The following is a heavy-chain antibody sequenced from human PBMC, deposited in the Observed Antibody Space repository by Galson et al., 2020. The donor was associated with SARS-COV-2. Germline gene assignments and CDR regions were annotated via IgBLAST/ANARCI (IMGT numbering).Heavy chain of an antibody. CDR3: AKRVRDGGNSPFDY. Sequence: GESLKISCVASGFTFSSYAMSWVRQAPGKGLEYVSSISGSGTYTYYADSVQGRFTTSRDNSKNTLYLQMNSLRAEDTAVYYCAKRVRDGGNSPFDYWGQGTLVTVSS. V-gene: IGHV3-23*01. J-gene: IGHJ4*02. CDR2: ISGSGTYT. CDR1: GFTFSSYA. D-gene: IGHD2-21*01.